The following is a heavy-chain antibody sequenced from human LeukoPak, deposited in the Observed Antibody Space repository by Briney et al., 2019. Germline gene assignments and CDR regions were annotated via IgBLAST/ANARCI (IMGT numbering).Heavy chain of an antibody. J-gene: IGHJ6*02. CDR2: ISYDGSNK. D-gene: IGHD3-16*01. V-gene: IGHV3-30-3*01. Sequence: PGRSLRLSCAASGFTFSSYAMHWVRQAPGKGLEWVAVISYDGSNKYYADPVKGRFTISRDNSKNTLYLQMNSLRAEETAVYYCARDYDYVWGSYNYYYYGMDVWGQGTTVTVSS. CDR1: GFTFSSYA. CDR3: ARDYDYVWGSYNYYYYGMDV.